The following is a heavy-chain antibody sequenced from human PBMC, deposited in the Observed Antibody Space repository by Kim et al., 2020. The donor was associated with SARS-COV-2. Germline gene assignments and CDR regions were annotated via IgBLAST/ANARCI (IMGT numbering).Heavy chain of an antibody. D-gene: IGHD3-10*01. CDR1: GYTFTSYY. CDR3: ARDQKAGLLWFGELSSIDAFDI. J-gene: IGHJ3*02. Sequence: ASVKVSCKASGYTFTSYYMHWVRQAPGQGLEWMGIINPSGGSTSYAQKFQGRVTMTRDTSTSTVYMELSSLRSEDTAVYYCARDQKAGLLWFGELSSIDAFDIWGQGTMVTVSS. V-gene: IGHV1-46*01. CDR2: INPSGGST.